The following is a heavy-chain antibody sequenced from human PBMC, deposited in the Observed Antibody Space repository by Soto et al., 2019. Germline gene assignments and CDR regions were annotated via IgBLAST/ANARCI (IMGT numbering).Heavy chain of an antibody. CDR1: GYTFTSYG. CDR2: ISAYNGNT. Sequence: QVQLVQSGAEVKKPGASVKVSCKASGYTFTSYGISWVRQAPGQGLEWMGWISAYNGNTNYAQKFQGRVTMTRDTSTSTVYMELSSLRSEDTAVYYCARDLQEYSSSLGIWDYWGQGTLVTVSS. J-gene: IGHJ4*02. V-gene: IGHV1-18*04. CDR3: ARDLQEYSSSLGIWDY. D-gene: IGHD6-6*01.